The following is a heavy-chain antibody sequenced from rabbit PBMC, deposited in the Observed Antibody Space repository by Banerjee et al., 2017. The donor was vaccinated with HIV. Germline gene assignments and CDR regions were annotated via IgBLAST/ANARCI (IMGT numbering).Heavy chain of an antibody. CDR1: GFSFSSSYN. CDR3: AIDAYVDVGWATYFGL. Sequence: QQQLEESGGGLVKPEGSLTLSCTASGFSFSSSYNLCWVRQAPGKGLEWIGCINTGSGSTWYANWAKGRFTISKTSSTTVTLQMTSLTAADTATYFCAIDAYVDVGWATYFGLWGPGTLVTVS. V-gene: IGHV1S45*01. D-gene: IGHD6-1*01. CDR2: INTGSGST. J-gene: IGHJ4*01.